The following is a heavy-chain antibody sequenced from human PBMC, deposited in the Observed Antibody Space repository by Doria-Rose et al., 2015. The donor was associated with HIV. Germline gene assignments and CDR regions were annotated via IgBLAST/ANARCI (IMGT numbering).Heavy chain of an antibody. Sequence: QVQLQESGPGLVKPSETLSLTCSVSGGSNSHYYWSWIRQPPGKGLEYIGDIFYTGSTNYSPFLQSRVSISIDTSKNKFSLRLSSVTAADTAVYYCARVLSGTYDYWGQGTLVTVSS. V-gene: IGHV4-59*01. CDR3: ARVLSGTYDY. D-gene: IGHD1-26*01. CDR1: GGSNSHYY. CDR2: IFYTGST. J-gene: IGHJ4*02.